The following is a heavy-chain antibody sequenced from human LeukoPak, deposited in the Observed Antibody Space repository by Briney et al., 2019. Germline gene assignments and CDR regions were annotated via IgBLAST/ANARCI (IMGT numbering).Heavy chain of an antibody. V-gene: IGHV4-39*01. CDR2: IYYSGST. CDR1: GGPISSSSYY. CDR3: ASLRFLEWFFGTTSEYYFDY. D-gene: IGHD3-3*01. J-gene: IGHJ4*02. Sequence: PETLSLTCTVSGGPISSSSYYWGWNRQPPGKGLEWIGSIYYSGSTYYNPSLKSRVTISVDTSKNQFSLKLSSVTAADTAVYYCASLRFLEWFFGTTSEYYFDYWGQGTLVTVSS.